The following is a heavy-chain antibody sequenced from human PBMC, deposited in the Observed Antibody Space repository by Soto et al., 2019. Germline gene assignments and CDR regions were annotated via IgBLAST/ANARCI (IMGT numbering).Heavy chain of an antibody. CDR3: ARVPSP. CDR2: IHSSGTT. V-gene: IGHV4-31*03. CDR1: GGSVSSGSYY. Sequence: SETLSLTCTVSGGSVSSGSYYWTWIRQHPGKGLEWIGYIHSSGTTYYNPSLKSRVTISEDTSKNQFSLKLTSVTAADTAVYYCARVPSPWGQGTLVTVSS. J-gene: IGHJ5*02.